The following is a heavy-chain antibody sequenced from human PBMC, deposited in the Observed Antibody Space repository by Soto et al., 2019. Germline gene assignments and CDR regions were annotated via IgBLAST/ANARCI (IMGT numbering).Heavy chain of an antibody. Sequence: QVRLQESGPDLVKPSETLSLTCTAPGGSIISDYWSWIRQPQGKGLEWIGYIYYRGSTNYNPSLRRRVTIPADTSKNQFSLKLSPVTAADTAVYYCARRALGRAAFDLWGRGTLVPVSS. V-gene: IGHV4-59*08. CDR1: GGSIISDY. CDR3: ARRALGRAAFDL. J-gene: IGHJ2*01. CDR2: IYYRGST. D-gene: IGHD6-25*01.